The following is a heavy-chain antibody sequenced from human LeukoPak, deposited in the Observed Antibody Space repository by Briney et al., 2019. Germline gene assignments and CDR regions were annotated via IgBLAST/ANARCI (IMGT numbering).Heavy chain of an antibody. Sequence: PGGSLRLSCAASGFTFSSYGMHWVRQAPGKGLEWVAFTRYDGSNKYYADSVKGRFTISRDNSKNSLYLQMNSLRAEDTAVYYCARDRSTGAENWFDPWGQGTLVTVSS. D-gene: IGHD4/OR15-4a*01. J-gene: IGHJ5*02. CDR3: ARDRSTGAENWFDP. V-gene: IGHV3-30*02. CDR1: GFTFSSYG. CDR2: TRYDGSNK.